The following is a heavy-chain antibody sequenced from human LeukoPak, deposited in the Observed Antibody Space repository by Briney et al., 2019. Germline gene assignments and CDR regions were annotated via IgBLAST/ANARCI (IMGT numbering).Heavy chain of an antibody. CDR2: ISGSGGST. CDR1: GFTFSSYA. CDR3: AKAGSSGYLSYFDY. J-gene: IGHJ4*02. V-gene: IGHV3-23*01. D-gene: IGHD3-22*01. Sequence: GGSLRLSCAASGFTFSSYAMSWVRQAPGKGPEWVSAISGSGGSTYYADSVKGRFTISRDNSKNTLYLQMNSLRAEGTAVYYCAKAGSSGYLSYFDYWGQGTLVTVSS.